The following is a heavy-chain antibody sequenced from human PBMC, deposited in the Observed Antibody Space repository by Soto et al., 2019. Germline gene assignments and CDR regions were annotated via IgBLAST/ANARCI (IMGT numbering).Heavy chain of an antibody. CDR3: AKNSGWFNT. J-gene: IGHJ5*02. D-gene: IGHD3-10*01. CDR1: GFPFSSTD. CDR2: IGGSGETT. V-gene: IGHV3-23*01. Sequence: LRLSCAASGFPFSSTDMSWVRQAPGKGLEWVSTIGGSGETTYYADSVKGRFTISRDNSKNTLYLQMNSLRADDTALYYCAKNSGWFNTWGQGALVTVSS.